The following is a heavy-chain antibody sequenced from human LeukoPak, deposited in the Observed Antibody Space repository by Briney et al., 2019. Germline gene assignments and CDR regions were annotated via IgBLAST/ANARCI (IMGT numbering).Heavy chain of an antibody. D-gene: IGHD2-15*01. Sequence: PGGSLRLSCAASGFTLRGYGMHWVRQAPGKGLEWVAFIRYDGSDKSYADSVKGRFTISRDNSKNTLFLQMNSLTAEDTAIYSCARPRLEYCSGGSCFDAFDIWGQGTMVTVSS. CDR1: GFTLRGYG. V-gene: IGHV3-30*02. CDR3: ARPRLEYCSGGSCFDAFDI. J-gene: IGHJ3*02. CDR2: IRYDGSDK.